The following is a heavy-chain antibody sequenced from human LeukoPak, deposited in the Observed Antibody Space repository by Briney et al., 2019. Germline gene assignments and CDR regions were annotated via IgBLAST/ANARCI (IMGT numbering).Heavy chain of an antibody. Sequence: GGSLRLSCAASGFTFSDYYMSWIRQAPGKGLEWVSYISSSGSTIYYADSVKGRFTISRDNAKNSLYLQMNSLRAGDTAVYYCARDGTYYYGSGRGSEAFDIWGQGTMVTVSS. D-gene: IGHD3-10*01. CDR1: GFTFSDYY. CDR3: ARDGTYYYGSGRGSEAFDI. V-gene: IGHV3-11*01. CDR2: ISSSGSTI. J-gene: IGHJ3*02.